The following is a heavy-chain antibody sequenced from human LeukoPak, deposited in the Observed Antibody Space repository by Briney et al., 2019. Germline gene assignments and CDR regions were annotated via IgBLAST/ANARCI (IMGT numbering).Heavy chain of an antibody. Sequence: PGGSLRLSCAASGFTFSTYSMNWVRQAPGKGLEWVSAISGRSDYIFYADSVRGRFTISRDNAKNSLYPQMNNLRAEDTAVYYCARELWLKVFDIWGQGTMVTVSS. D-gene: IGHD3-10*01. CDR2: ISGRSDYI. J-gene: IGHJ3*02. CDR3: ARELWLKVFDI. V-gene: IGHV3-21*06. CDR1: GFTFSTYS.